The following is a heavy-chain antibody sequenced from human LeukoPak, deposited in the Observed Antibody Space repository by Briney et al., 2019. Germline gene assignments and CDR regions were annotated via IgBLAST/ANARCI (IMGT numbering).Heavy chain of an antibody. D-gene: IGHD6-19*01. Sequence: GGSLRLSCAASGFTFSSYSMNWVRQAPGKGLEWVSYISSSGSTIYYADSVKGRFTISRDNAKNSLYLQMNSLRAEDTAVYYCARGGRAQLAVAGTHNIDYWGQGTLVTVSS. V-gene: IGHV3-48*04. J-gene: IGHJ4*02. CDR1: GFTFSSYS. CDR3: ARGGRAQLAVAGTHNIDY. CDR2: ISSSGSTI.